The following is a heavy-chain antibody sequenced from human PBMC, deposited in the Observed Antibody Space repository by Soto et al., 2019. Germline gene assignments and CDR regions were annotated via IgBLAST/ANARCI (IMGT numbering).Heavy chain of an antibody. V-gene: IGHV4-34*01. CDR3: ARGRRKETVNTKAAAGTSWFDP. CDR1: GGSFSGYY. D-gene: IGHD6-13*01. CDR2: INHSGST. J-gene: IGHJ5*02. Sequence: SETLSLTCAVYGGSFSGYYWSWIRQPPGKGLEWIGEINHSGSTNYNPSLKSRVTISVDTSKNQFSLKLSSVTAADTAVYYCARGRRKETVNTKAAAGTSWFDPWGQGTLVTVSS.